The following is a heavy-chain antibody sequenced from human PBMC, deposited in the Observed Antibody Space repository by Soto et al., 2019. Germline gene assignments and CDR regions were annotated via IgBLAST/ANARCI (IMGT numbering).Heavy chain of an antibody. CDR1: GFTFSSYS. CDR3: APGGGYFQH. D-gene: IGHD3-10*01. CDR2: ISSSSSYI. V-gene: IGHV3-21*01. Sequence: EVQLVESGGGLVKPGGSLRLSCAASGFTFSSYSMNWVRQAPGKGLEWVSSISSSSSYIYHADSVKGRFTISRDNAKNSLYLQMNSLRAEDTAVYYGAPGGGYFQHWGQGTLVTVSS. J-gene: IGHJ1*01.